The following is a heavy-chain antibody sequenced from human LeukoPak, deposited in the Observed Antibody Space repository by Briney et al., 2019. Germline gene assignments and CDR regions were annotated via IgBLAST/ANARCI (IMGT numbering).Heavy chain of an antibody. CDR3: AKDGGLWVSAHWGDS. Sequence: GGSLRLSCAASGFTFSSYTMSWVRQAPGKGLEWVSTITTSDGNTYYADSVKGRFTVSRDNSKNTLYLQMNSLRAEDTAVYYCAKDGGLWVSAHWGDSWGRGTLVTVSS. J-gene: IGHJ4*02. CDR1: GFTFSSYT. V-gene: IGHV3-23*01. CDR2: ITTSDGNT. D-gene: IGHD7-27*01.